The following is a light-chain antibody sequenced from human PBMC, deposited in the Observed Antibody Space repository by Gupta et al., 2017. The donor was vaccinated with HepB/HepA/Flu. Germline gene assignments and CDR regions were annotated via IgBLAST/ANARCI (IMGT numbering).Light chain of an antibody. CDR2: DKN. Sequence: SSELTQDPAVSVALGQTVRLTCQGDSLRSYYASWYQQKPGQAPVLVIYDKNNRPSGIPDRFSGSSSGNTASLTITGAQAEDEADYYCNSRDSSGNHLVVFGGGTKLTVL. J-gene: IGLJ2*01. V-gene: IGLV3-19*01. CDR1: SLRSYY. CDR3: NSRDSSGNHLVV.